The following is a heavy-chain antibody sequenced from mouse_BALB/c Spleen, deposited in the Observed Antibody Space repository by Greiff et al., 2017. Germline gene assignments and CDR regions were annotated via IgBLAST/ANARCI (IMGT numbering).Heavy chain of an antibody. CDR1: GFTFSSYA. CDR3: ARKDYEYGNYYAIDY. V-gene: IGHV5-6-5*01. D-gene: IGHD2-4*01. Sequence: EVHLVESGGGLVKPGGSLKLSCAASGFTFSSYAMSWVRQTPEKRLEWVASISSGGSTYYPDSVKGRFTISRDNARNILYLQMSSLRSEDTAMYYCARKDYEYGNYYAIDYWGQGTSVTVSS. J-gene: IGHJ4*01. CDR2: ISSGGST.